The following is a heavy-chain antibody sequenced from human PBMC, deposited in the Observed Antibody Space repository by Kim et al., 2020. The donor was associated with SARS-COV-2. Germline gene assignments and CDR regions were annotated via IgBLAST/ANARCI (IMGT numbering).Heavy chain of an antibody. D-gene: IGHD5-18*01. V-gene: IGHV4-34*01. CDR2: INHSGST. CDR3: ARDGGGYSYGQLDY. Sequence: SETLSLTCAVYGGSFSGYYWSWIRQPPGKGLEWIGEINHSGSTNYNPSLKSRVTISVDTSKNQFSLKLSSVTAADTAVYYCARDGGGYSYGQLDYWGQGTLVTVSS. CDR1: GGSFSGYY. J-gene: IGHJ4*02.